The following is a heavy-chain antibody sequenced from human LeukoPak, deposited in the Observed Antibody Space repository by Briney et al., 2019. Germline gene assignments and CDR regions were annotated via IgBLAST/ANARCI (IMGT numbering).Heavy chain of an antibody. V-gene: IGHV4-39*02. CDR2: IYYSGST. CDR1: GGSISSSSYY. CDR3: ARDLLDYYYLDV. Sequence: SETLSLTCTVSGGSISSSSYYWGWIRQPPGKGLEWIGSIYYSGSTYYNPSLKSRVTISVDTSKNQFSLKLSSVTAADTAVYYCARDLLDYYYLDVWGKGTTVTISS. J-gene: IGHJ6*03.